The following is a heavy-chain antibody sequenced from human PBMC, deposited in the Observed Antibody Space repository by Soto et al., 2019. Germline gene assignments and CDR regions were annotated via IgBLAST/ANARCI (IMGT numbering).Heavy chain of an antibody. D-gene: IGHD6-19*01. CDR2: IWYDGSNK. CDR3: ASSYPDSSGWTTIDY. CDR1: GFIFSNAW. V-gene: IGHV3-33*08. J-gene: IGHJ4*02. Sequence: PGGSLRLSCAASGFIFSNAWINWVRQAPGKGLEWVAVIWYDGSNKYYADSVKGRFTISRDNSKNTLYLQMNSLRAEDTAVYYCASSYPDSSGWTTIDYWCQGTLVTVSS.